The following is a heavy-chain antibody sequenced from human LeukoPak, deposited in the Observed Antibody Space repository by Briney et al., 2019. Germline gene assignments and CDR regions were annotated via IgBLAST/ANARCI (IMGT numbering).Heavy chain of an antibody. CDR2: ILGTGDST. D-gene: IGHD5-18*01. CDR1: GFTVSNKY. Sequence: QPGGSLRLSCAASGFTVSNKYMSWVRQAPGKGLEWVSAILGTGDSTYHADSVKGRFTISRDNSKNTLYLQMNSLRAEDTAAYYCAKLSSYGYVTSAADSWGQGTLVTVSS. V-gene: IGHV3-23*01. CDR3: AKLSSYGYVTSAADS. J-gene: IGHJ4*02.